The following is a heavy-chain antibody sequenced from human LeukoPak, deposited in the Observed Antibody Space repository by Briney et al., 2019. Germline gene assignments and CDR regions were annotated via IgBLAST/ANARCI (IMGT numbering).Heavy chain of an antibody. CDR1: GYTLTELS. V-gene: IGHV1-24*01. J-gene: IGHJ3*02. Sequence: ASVKVSCKVSGYTLTELSMHWVRQAPGKGLEWMGGFDPEDGETIYAQKFQGRVTMTEDTSTDTAYMELSSLRSEDTAVCYCATDLNRDGYRTGAFDIWGQGTMVTVSS. D-gene: IGHD5-24*01. CDR2: FDPEDGET. CDR3: ATDLNRDGYRTGAFDI.